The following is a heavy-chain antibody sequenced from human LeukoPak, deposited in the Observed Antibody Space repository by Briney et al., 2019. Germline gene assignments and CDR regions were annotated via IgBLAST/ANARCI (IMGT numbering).Heavy chain of an antibody. CDR1: GGSISSSSYY. CDR3: AGGSGGHKGDDLNFDY. D-gene: IGHD3-16*01. J-gene: IGHJ4*02. CDR2: IYYSGST. Sequence: SETLSLTCTVSGGSISSSSYYWGWIRQPPGKGLEWIGSIYYSGSTYYNPSLKSRVTIYVDTSKNQFSLKLSSVTAADTAVYYCAGGSGGHKGDDLNFDYWGQGTLVTVSS. V-gene: IGHV4-39*01.